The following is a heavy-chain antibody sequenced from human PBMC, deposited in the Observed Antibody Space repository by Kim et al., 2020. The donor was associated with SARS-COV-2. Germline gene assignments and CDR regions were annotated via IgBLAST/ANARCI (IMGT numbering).Heavy chain of an antibody. D-gene: IGHD5-12*01. CDR2: ISAYNGNT. CDR3: ARDAVDIVATIFPAYYYGMDV. V-gene: IGHV1-18*01. J-gene: IGHJ6*02. Sequence: ASVKVSCKASGYTFTSYGISWVRQAPGQGLEWMGWISAYNGNTNYAQKLQGRVTMTTDTSTSTAYMELRSLRSDDTAVYYCARDAVDIVATIFPAYYYGMDVWGQGTTVTVSS. CDR1: GYTFTSYG.